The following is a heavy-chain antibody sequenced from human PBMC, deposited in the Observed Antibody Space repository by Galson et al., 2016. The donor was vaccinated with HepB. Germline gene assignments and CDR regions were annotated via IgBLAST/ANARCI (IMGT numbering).Heavy chain of an antibody. Sequence: QSGAEVKKPGESLKISCRASGYTFWTYWIAWVRQMPGKGLEWMGIIYPGDSDIRYSPSFQGQVTISADKSISTAYLEWSSLKPSDTAMYYCARPPRGCAYPFYYYGMGVWGKGTTVTVSS. D-gene: IGHD3-16*01. J-gene: IGHJ6*04. V-gene: IGHV5-51*01. CDR2: IYPGDSDI. CDR1: GYTFWTYW. CDR3: ARPPRGCAYPFYYYGMGV.